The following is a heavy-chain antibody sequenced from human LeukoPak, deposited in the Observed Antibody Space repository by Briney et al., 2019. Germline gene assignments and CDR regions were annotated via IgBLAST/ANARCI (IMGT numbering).Heavy chain of an antibody. CDR2: ISSSSSYI. J-gene: IGHJ5*02. CDR1: GFTFSSYS. Sequence: GGSLRLSCPASGFTFSSYSMNWVRQAPGKGLEWVSSISSSSSYIYYADSVKGRFTISRDNAKNSLYLQMNSLRAEDTAVYYCARDAVYYDFWSGKNWFDPGGQGTLVTVSS. CDR3: ARDAVYYDFWSGKNWFDP. V-gene: IGHV3-21*01. D-gene: IGHD3-3*01.